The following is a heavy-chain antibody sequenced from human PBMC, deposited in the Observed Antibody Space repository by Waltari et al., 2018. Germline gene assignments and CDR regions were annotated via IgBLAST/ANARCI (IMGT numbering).Heavy chain of an antibody. D-gene: IGHD3-3*02. J-gene: IGHJ4*02. CDR3: AKEPLAY. V-gene: IGHV3-30*02. CDR1: GYTLTELS. CDR2: IRYDGSNK. Sequence: QVQLVQSGAEVKKPGASVKVSCKVSGYTLTELSMHWVRQAPGKGLEWVAFIRYDGSNKYYADSVKGRFTISRDNSKNTLYLQMNSLRAEDTAVYYCAKEPLAYWGQGTLVTVSS.